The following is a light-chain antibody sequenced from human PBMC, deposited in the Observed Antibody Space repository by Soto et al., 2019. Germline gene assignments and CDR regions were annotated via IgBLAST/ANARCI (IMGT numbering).Light chain of an antibody. J-gene: IGLJ1*01. CDR1: SSDVGGYNY. V-gene: IGLV2-14*01. Sequence: QSVLTQPASVSGSPGQSITISCTGTSSDVGGYNYGSWYQQHPGKAPKLMIYDVSNRPSGVSNRFSGSKSGNTASLTISGLQAEDEADYYCSSYTSSSTLDVFGTGTKVTVL. CDR3: SSYTSSSTLDV. CDR2: DVS.